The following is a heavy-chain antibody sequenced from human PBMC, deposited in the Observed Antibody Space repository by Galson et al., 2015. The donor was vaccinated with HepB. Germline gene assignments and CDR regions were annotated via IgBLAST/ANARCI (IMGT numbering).Heavy chain of an antibody. CDR3: ARVRGSGLDPHSWFDV. V-gene: IGHV5-51*01. Sequence: QSGAEVKKPGESLKISCKGSGYSFTNYWIGWVRQTPGKGLEWMGIIYPDDSDTKYSPSFQGQVTFSVDKSVTTAYLQWSGLRASDIGIYYCARVRGSGLDPHSWFDVWGQGTLVTVSS. D-gene: IGHD3-10*01. J-gene: IGHJ5*02. CDR2: IYPDDSDT. CDR1: GYSFTNYW.